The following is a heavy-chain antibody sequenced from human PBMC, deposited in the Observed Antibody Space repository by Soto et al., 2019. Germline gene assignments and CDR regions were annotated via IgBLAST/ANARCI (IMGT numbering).Heavy chain of an antibody. CDR3: ARSRAMDV. V-gene: IGHV3-53*01. CDR1: GFIVSSNY. Sequence: LRLSCAASGFIVSSNYMNWVRQAPGKGLEWVSVIYSGGTTYYADSVKGRFIISRDNSKNTLYLQMNSLRAEDTAVYYCARSRAMDVWGQGTTVTVSS. CDR2: IYSGGTT. J-gene: IGHJ6*02.